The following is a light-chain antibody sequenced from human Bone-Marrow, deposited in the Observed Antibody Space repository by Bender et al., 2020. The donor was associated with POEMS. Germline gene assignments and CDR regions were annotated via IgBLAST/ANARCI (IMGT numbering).Light chain of an antibody. CDR1: SSNIGAHA. Sequence: QSVLTQPPSASGTPGQRVTISCSGGSSNIGAHAVNWYQHLPGTAPKLLIYRNDQRPSGVPARFSASKSGTSASLAISGLRSEDEADYYCAVWDDSLNGWVFGGGTKLTVL. CDR3: AVWDDSLNGWV. V-gene: IGLV1-44*01. CDR2: RND. J-gene: IGLJ3*02.